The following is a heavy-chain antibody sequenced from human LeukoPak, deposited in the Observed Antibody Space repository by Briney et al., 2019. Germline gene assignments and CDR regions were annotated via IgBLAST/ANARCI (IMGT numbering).Heavy chain of an antibody. CDR1: GFTFSSYW. V-gene: IGHV3-74*01. J-gene: IGHJ4*02. CDR2: INSDGSST. Sequence: GGSLRLSCAASGFTFSSYWMHWVRQAPGKGLVWVSHINSDGSSTGYADSVKGRFTISRDNAKNTLFLQMHSLRAEDTAVYYCARDMYTISSARGACWGQGTLVTVSS. CDR3: ARDMYTISSARGAC. D-gene: IGHD6-6*01.